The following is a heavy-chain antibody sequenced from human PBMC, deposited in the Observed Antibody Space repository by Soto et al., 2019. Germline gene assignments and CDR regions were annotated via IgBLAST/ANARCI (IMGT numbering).Heavy chain of an antibody. V-gene: IGHV3-66*01. CDR3: ARDLYVSY. Sequence: GSLRLSCAASGFTVSSKSITWVRQAPGKGLEWVSVIYSGGTTYYADSVKGRFTISRDNSRNMLYLQMNSLRAEDTAVYYCARDLYVSYWGQGTLVTVSS. J-gene: IGHJ4*02. CDR1: GFTVSSKS. D-gene: IGHD3-10*01. CDR2: IYSGGTT.